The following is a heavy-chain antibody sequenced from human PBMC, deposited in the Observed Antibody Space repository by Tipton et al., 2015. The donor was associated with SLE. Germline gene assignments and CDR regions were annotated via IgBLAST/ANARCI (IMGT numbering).Heavy chain of an antibody. CDR2: IYYSGST. V-gene: IGHV4-39*02. CDR1: GGSISIDNYY. J-gene: IGHJ3*02. CDR3: ARDSPRELLGAFDI. Sequence: TLSLTCTVSGGSISIDNYYWGWIRQPPGKGLEWIGSIYYSGSTSYNPSLKSRVTISVDTSKNHFSLKLSSVTAADTAVYYCARDSPRELLGAFDIWGQGTMVTVSS. D-gene: IGHD1-26*01.